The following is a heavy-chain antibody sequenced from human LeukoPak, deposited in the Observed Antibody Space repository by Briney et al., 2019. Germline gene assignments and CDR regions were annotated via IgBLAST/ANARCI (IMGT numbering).Heavy chain of an antibody. Sequence: SETLSLTCTVSGGSISSSSYYWGWIRQPPGKGLEWIGSIYYSGSTYYNPSLKSRVTISVDTSKNQFSLKLSSVTAADTAVYYCAGDNRSLGGHYYHYGMDVWGQGTMVTVSS. CDR2: IYYSGST. CDR1: GGSISSSSYY. J-gene: IGHJ6*02. D-gene: IGHD1-14*01. V-gene: IGHV4-39*07. CDR3: AGDNRSLGGHYYHYGMDV.